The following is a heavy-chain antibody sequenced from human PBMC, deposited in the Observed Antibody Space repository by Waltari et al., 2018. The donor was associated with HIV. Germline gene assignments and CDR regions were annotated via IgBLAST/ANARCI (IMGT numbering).Heavy chain of an antibody. Sequence: EVQLVESGGRLKKPRGSLRFSCAGPGFTMSRYSMRWVRQAPGKGLEWVCGISGGGSRTFYADSVRGRFTIARDNSENTLFLQMNNLRVDDTAVYYCAKGQTEDRPESNDHWGQGTRVSVSS. D-gene: IGHD2-21*02. CDR3: AKGQTEDRPESNDH. V-gene: IGHV3-23*04. CDR2: ISGGGSRT. CDR1: GFTMSRYS. J-gene: IGHJ4*02.